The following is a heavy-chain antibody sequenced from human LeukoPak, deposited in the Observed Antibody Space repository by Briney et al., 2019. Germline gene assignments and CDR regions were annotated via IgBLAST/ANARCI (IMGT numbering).Heavy chain of an antibody. CDR1: GGSISSYY. J-gene: IGHJ3*02. CDR3: ARYCTSGVCYIDAFDI. Sequence: PSETLSLTCTVSGGSISSYYWSWIRQPPGKGLEWIGYIYYSGSTNYNPSLKSRVTISVDTSTNQFSLKLSSVTAADTAVYYCARYCTSGVCYIDAFDIWGQGTMVTVSS. CDR2: IYYSGST. D-gene: IGHD2-8*01. V-gene: IGHV4-59*01.